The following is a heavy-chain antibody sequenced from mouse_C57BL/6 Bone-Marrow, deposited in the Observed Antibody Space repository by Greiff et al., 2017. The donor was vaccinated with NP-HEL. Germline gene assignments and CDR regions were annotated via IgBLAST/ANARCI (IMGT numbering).Heavy chain of an antibody. CDR2: INPYNGGT. V-gene: IGHV1-19*01. J-gene: IGHJ2*01. CDR3: ARQDYGNYEYYFDY. CDR1: GYTFTDYY. D-gene: IGHD2-1*01. Sequence: EVQLQQSGPVLVKPGASVKMSCKASGYTFTDYYMNWVKQSHGKSLEWIGVINPYNGGTSYNQKFKGKATLTVDKSSSTAYMELNSLTSEDSAVYYCARQDYGNYEYYFDYWGQGTTLTVSS.